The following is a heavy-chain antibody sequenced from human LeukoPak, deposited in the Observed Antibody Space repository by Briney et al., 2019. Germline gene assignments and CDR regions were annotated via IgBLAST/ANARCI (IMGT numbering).Heavy chain of an antibody. CDR2: IHPSGST. CDR1: GGSISSGSYF. Sequence: SETLSLTCTVSGGSISSGSYFWSWIRQPAGTGLEWVGRIHPSGSTNYNPPLKSRVTISVDTSKNRFSLKLTSVTAADTAVYYCAVGATTLDYWGQGTLVTVSS. V-gene: IGHV4-61*02. CDR3: AVGATTLDY. D-gene: IGHD1-26*01. J-gene: IGHJ4*02.